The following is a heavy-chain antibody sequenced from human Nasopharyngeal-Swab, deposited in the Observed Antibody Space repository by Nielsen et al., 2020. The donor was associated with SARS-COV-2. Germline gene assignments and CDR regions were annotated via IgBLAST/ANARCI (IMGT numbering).Heavy chain of an antibody. CDR3: ARDFVGQMDV. CDR1: GFTFSSYW. J-gene: IGHJ6*02. V-gene: IGHV3-7*03. Sequence: GESLKISCAASGFTFSSYWMSWVRQAPGKGLEWVANIKQDGSEKYYVDSVKGRFTISRDNAKNPLYLQMNSLRAEDTAVYYCARDFVGQMDVWGQGTTVTVSS. CDR2: IKQDGSEK. D-gene: IGHD3-10*01.